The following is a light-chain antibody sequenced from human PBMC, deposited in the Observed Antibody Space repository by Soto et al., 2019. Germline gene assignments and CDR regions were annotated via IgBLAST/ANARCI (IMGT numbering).Light chain of an antibody. V-gene: IGLV7-46*01. CDR2: DTT. CDR1: TGAVTSAHY. J-gene: IGLJ2*01. CDR3: LVSYSGAYVV. Sequence: QTVVTQEPSLTVSPGGTVTLTCASSTGAVTSAHYTNWFQQKPGQAPRTLIYDTTNKHSWTPARFSGSLLGGKAALTLSGAQPEDEADYYCLVSYSGAYVVFGGGTKLTVL.